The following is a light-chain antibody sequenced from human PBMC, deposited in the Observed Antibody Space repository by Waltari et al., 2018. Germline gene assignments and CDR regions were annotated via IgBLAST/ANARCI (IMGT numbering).Light chain of an antibody. V-gene: IGKV1-5*03. CDR2: KAS. CDR1: QSVNSW. Sequence: DIQMTQSPSTLSASVGDRVTITCRASQSVNSWVAWYQQKPRKAPKFLTFKASNLESGVPSGFGGSGSGTEFTLTISSLQPDDFATYHCQQYDSYWTFGQGTKVEIK. J-gene: IGKJ1*01. CDR3: QQYDSYWT.